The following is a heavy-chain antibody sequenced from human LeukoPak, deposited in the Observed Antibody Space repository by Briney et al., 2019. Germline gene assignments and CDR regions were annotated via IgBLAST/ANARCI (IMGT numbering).Heavy chain of an antibody. D-gene: IGHD6-19*01. CDR3: AYADNNGWYYFDY. V-gene: IGHV3-21*04. CDR1: GFTFSSYS. J-gene: IGHJ4*02. Sequence: GGSLRLSCAASGFTFSSYSMNWVRQAPGKGLEWVSSISSSSSYIYYADSVKGRFTISRDNAKNSLYLQMNSLRAEDTAVYYCAYADNNGWYYFDYWGQGTLVTVSS. CDR2: ISSSSSYI.